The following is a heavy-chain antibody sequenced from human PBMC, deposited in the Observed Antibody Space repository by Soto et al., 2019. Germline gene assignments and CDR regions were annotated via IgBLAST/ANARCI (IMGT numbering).Heavy chain of an antibody. Sequence: GGSLRLSCAASGFTVSSNYMSWVRQAPGKGLEWVSVIYSGGSTYYADSVKGRFTISRDNSKNTLYLQMNSLRAEDTAVYYCAREGGYCYGGGYYYCYVMDVWSQGTTVLVSS. CDR3: AREGGYCYGGGYYYCYVMDV. D-gene: IGHD2-21*02. CDR2: IYSGGST. CDR1: GFTVSSNY. V-gene: IGHV3-66*01. J-gene: IGHJ6*02.